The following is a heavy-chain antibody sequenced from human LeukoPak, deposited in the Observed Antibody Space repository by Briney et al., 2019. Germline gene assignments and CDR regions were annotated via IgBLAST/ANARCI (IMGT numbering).Heavy chain of an antibody. D-gene: IGHD1-1*01. J-gene: IGHJ4*02. CDR1: GFTFSSYG. CDR3: AKVGTYRDDY. Sequence: GGSLRLSFAASGFTFSSYGMHWVRQAPGKGLEWVAFIRYDGSNKYYADSVKGRFTISRDNSKNTLYLQMNSLRAEDTAVYYCAKVGTYRDDYWGQGTLVTVSS. V-gene: IGHV3-30*02. CDR2: IRYDGSNK.